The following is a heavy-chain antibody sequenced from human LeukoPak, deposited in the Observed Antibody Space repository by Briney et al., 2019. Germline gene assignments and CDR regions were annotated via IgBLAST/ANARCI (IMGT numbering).Heavy chain of an antibody. V-gene: IGHV3-30*04. CDR1: GFTFSSYA. J-gene: IGHJ4*02. D-gene: IGHD2-8*01. Sequence: PGGSLRLSCAASGFTFSSYAMHWVRQAPGKGLEWVAVISYDGSNKYYADSVKGRFTISRDNSKNTLHLQMNSLRAEDTAVYYCARVKVYSPGPYWGQGTLVTVSS. CDR2: ISYDGSNK. CDR3: ARVKVYSPGPY.